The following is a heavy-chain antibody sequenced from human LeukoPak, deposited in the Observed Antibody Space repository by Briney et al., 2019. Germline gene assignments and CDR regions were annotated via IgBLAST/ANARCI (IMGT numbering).Heavy chain of an antibody. CDR2: IDWDDDK. D-gene: IGHD6-6*01. V-gene: IGHV2-70*11. CDR1: GFSLSTSGMC. Sequence: SGPTLVNPTQTLTLTCTFSGFSLSTSGMCVSWIRQPPGKALEWLARIDWDDDKYYSTSLKTRLTISKDTSKNQVVLTMTNMDPVDTATYYCARIWGRYSSSSYFDYWGQGTLVTVSS. CDR3: ARIWGRYSSSSYFDY. J-gene: IGHJ4*02.